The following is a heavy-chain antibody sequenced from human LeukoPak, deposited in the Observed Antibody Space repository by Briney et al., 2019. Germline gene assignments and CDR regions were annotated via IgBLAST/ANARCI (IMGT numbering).Heavy chain of an antibody. J-gene: IGHJ4*02. V-gene: IGHV3-48*01. CDR2: ISSSSSTI. CDR3: ARDHFGGFAY. CDR1: GFTFSSYS. D-gene: IGHD3-10*01. Sequence: GGSLRLSCAASGFTFSSYSINWVRQAPGKGLEWVSYISSSSSTIYYADSVKGRFTISRDNAKNSLYLQMNSLRAEDTAVYYCARDHFGGFAYWGQGTLVTVSS.